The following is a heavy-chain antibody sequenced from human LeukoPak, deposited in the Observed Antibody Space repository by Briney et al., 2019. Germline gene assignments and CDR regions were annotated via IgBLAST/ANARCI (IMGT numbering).Heavy chain of an antibody. CDR3: AKIPLPYGRLGETNWFDP. CDR1: GFTFSSYA. D-gene: IGHD3-16*01. Sequence: GGSLRLSCAASGFTFSSYAMSWVRQAPAKGLEWVSAISGSGGSTYYADSVKGRFTISRDNSKNTLYLQMNSLRAEDTAVYYCAKIPLPYGRLGETNWFDPWGQGTLVTVSS. V-gene: IGHV3-23*01. CDR2: ISGSGGST. J-gene: IGHJ5*02.